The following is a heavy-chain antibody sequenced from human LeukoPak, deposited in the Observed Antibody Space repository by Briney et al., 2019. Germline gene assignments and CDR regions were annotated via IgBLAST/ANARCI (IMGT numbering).Heavy chain of an antibody. Sequence: GFLRLCCGAAGFTFSNAWMSWVQQAPGEGLGLVGLIKSKTDGGTTDYAAPVKGRFTKSRDNSKTTLYLKMNSLKTEDTDVYYCTGPGEDSSSSVSDYWGQGTLVTVSS. V-gene: IGHV3-15*01. CDR3: TGPGEDSSSSVSDY. J-gene: IGHJ4*02. CDR1: GFTFSNAW. D-gene: IGHD6-6*01. CDR2: IKSKTDGGTT.